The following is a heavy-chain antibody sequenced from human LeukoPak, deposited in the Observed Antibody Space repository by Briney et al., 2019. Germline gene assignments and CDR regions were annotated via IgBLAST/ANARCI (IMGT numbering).Heavy chain of an antibody. CDR1: GFTFDDYA. Sequence: PGRSLRLSCAASGFTFDDYAMHRVRQAPGKGLEWVSGISWNSGSIGYADSVKGRFTISRDNAKNSLYLQMNSLRAEDTALYYCAKDSGLRYFDWLLYFWGQGTLVTVSS. D-gene: IGHD3-9*01. CDR3: AKDSGLRYFDWLLYF. J-gene: IGHJ4*02. V-gene: IGHV3-9*01. CDR2: ISWNSGSI.